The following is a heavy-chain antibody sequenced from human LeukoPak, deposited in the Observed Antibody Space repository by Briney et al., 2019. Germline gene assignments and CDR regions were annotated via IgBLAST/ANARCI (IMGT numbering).Heavy chain of an antibody. CDR2: ISSSSSTI. CDR3: ARDIAPPGVYYYYGMDV. V-gene: IGHV3-48*02. CDR1: GFTFSSYA. D-gene: IGHD6-13*01. J-gene: IGHJ6*02. Sequence: GGSLRLSCVASGFTFSSYAMSWVRQAPGKGLEWVSYISSSSSTIYYADSVKGRFTISRDNAKNSLYLQMNSLRDEDTAVYYCARDIAPPGVYYYYGMDVWGQGATVTVSS.